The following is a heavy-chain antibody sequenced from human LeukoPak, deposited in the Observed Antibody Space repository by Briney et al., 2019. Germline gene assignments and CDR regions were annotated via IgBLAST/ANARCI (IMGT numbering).Heavy chain of an antibody. Sequence: SGTLSLTCAVSGGSISSSNWWSWVRQPPGKGLEWIGEIYHSGSTNYNPSLKSRVTISVDKSKNQFSLKLNSVTPEDTAVYFCARDSGLGLDAFDIWGHGTMVTVSS. CDR3: ARDSGLGLDAFDI. J-gene: IGHJ3*02. CDR2: IYHSGST. V-gene: IGHV4-4*02. CDR1: GGSISSSNW. D-gene: IGHD3-10*01.